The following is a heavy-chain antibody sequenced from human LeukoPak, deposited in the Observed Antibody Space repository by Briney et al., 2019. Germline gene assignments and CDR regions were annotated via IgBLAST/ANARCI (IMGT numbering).Heavy chain of an antibody. CDR3: AREGGVVVAGTFDY. D-gene: IGHD6-19*01. CDR2: IQNDGSDK. Sequence: GGSLRLSCAVSXISFRRSGMHWVRQAPGKGLEWVAFIQNDGSDKKYADSVKGRFTVSRDNSKNTVYLQMNTLRSEDTAVYYCAREGGVVVAGTFDYWGQGTLVTVSS. CDR1: XISFRRSG. V-gene: IGHV3-30*02. J-gene: IGHJ4*02.